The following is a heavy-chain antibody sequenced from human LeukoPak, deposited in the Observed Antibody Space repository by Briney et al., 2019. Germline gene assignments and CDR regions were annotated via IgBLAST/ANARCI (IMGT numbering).Heavy chain of an antibody. V-gene: IGHV4-59*01. J-gene: IGHJ4*02. CDR1: GGSISTYY. D-gene: IGHD3-10*01. Sequence: SETVSLTCTVSGGSISTYYWSWIRQPPGKGLEWIGYIYNSGSANYNPSLKSRVTISVDTSKNQFSLKLSSVTAADTAVYYCARSYGSGNYFDYWGQAALAPVSS. CDR2: IYNSGSA. CDR3: ARSYGSGNYFDY.